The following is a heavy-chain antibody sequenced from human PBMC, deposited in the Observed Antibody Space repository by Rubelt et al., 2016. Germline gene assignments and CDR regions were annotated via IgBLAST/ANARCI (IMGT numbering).Heavy chain of an antibody. V-gene: IGHV1-18*04. CDR1: GYTFTGYY. CDR2: ISAYNGNR. J-gene: IGHJ3*02. CDR3: ARRDGYNWDDAFDI. Sequence: QVQLVQSGAEVKKPGASVKVSCKASGYTFTGYYMHWVRQAPGQGLEWMGWISAYNGNRNYAQELQGRVTMTTDTSTSTAYMELRSRRSDDTAVYYCARRDGYNWDDAFDIWGQGTMVTVSS. D-gene: IGHD5-24*01.